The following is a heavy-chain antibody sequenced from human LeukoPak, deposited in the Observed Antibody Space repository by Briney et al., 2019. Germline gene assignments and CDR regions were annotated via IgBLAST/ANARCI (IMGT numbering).Heavy chain of an antibody. J-gene: IGHJ5*02. CDR2: ISSSSTYI. CDR1: GFSFSSYS. V-gene: IGHV3-21*01. CDR3: ARAYGGYNWSDP. D-gene: IGHD4-23*01. Sequence: PGGSLRLSCAASGFSFSSYSMNRVRQAPGKGLEWVSSISSSSTYIYYADSVKGRFTISRDNAKNSLYLQMKSLRAEDTAVYYCARAYGGYNWSDPWGQGTLVTVSS.